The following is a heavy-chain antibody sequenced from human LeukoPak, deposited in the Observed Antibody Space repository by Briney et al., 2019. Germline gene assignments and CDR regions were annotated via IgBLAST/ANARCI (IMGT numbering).Heavy chain of an antibody. Sequence: PSETLSLTCTVSGGSIRSYYWSWIRQPPGKGLEWIGYIHYSGSTNYNPSFKSRVTISVDTSKNQFSLKLSFVTAADTAVYYCAAGDSSSLFKAFDIWGQGTMVTVSS. CDR2: IHYSGST. CDR3: AAGDSSSLFKAFDI. D-gene: IGHD3-16*01. CDR1: GGSIRSYY. V-gene: IGHV4-59*01. J-gene: IGHJ3*02.